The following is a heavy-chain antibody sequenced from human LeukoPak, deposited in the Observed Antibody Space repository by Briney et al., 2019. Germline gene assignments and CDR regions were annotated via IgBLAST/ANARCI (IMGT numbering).Heavy chain of an antibody. CDR3: ASFRRRWLAIDY. CDR2: IYYSGST. CDR1: GGSVTSADYY. V-gene: IGHV4-61*08. J-gene: IGHJ4*02. D-gene: IGHD6-19*01. Sequence: PLETLSLTCTVSGGSVTSADYYWSWIRQPPGKGLEWIGDIYYSGSTTYNPSLKRRITISLDTSKNQFSLNLRSVTAADTAVYYCASFRRRWLAIDYWGQGTLVTVSS.